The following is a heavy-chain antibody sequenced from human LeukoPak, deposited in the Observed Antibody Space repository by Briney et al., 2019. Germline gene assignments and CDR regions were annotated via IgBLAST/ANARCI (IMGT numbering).Heavy chain of an antibody. CDR2: ISAYNGNT. CDR1: GYTFTGYY. D-gene: IGHD1-26*01. CDR3: ARVRAKWELLDYFDY. V-gene: IGHV1-18*04. J-gene: IGHJ4*02. Sequence: ASVKVSCKASGYTFTGYYMHWVRQAPGQGLEWMGWISAYNGNTNYAQKLQGRVTMTTDTSPSTAYMELRSLRSDDTAVYYCARVRAKWELLDYFDYWGQGTLVTVSS.